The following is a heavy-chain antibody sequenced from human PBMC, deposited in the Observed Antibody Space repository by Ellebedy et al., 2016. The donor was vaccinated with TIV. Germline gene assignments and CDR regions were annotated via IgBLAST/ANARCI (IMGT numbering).Heavy chain of an antibody. J-gene: IGHJ4*02. Sequence: GESLKISCAASGFTFSSYGMHWVRRPPGKGLEWVAIMSYHGGYKDYADSVKGRFTISRDNSMTTLYLQMNSLRAEDTAVYYCARDLDKSSGWYGGAGYWGQGTLVTVSS. CDR1: GFTFSSYG. CDR2: MSYHGGYK. D-gene: IGHD6-19*01. V-gene: IGHV3-30*19. CDR3: ARDLDKSSGWYGGAGY.